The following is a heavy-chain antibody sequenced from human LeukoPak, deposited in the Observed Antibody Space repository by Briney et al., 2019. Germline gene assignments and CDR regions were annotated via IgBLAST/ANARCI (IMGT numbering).Heavy chain of an antibody. J-gene: IGHJ4*02. V-gene: IGHV3-23*01. CDR1: GFTFSSYA. CDR2: ISGSGGST. Sequence: GGSLRLSCAASGFTFSSYAMSWVRQAPGKGLEWVSAISGSGGSTYYADSVKGRFTISRDNSKNTLYLQMNSLGAEDTAVYYCAKTGSGYYFALTFFDYWGQGTLVTVSS. CDR3: AKTGSGYYFALTFFDY. D-gene: IGHD3-22*01.